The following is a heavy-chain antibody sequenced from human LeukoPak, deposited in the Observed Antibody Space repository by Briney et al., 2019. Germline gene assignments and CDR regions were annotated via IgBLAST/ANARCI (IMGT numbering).Heavy chain of an antibody. J-gene: IGHJ4*02. D-gene: IGHD6-19*01. V-gene: IGHV3-23*01. CDR1: AFTFNNAW. Sequence: GGSLRLSCAASAFTFNNAWMSWVRQAPGKGLEWVASIGGVGDRTYYADSVKGRFTISRDNSKDTLFLQMNSLKADDTALYYCAKASRQAAVASPLDYWGQGSLVTVSS. CDR2: IGGVGDRT. CDR3: AKASRQAAVASPLDY.